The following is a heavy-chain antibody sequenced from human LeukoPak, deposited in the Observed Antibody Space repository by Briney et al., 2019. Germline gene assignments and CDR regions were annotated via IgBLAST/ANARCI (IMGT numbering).Heavy chain of an antibody. J-gene: IGHJ4*02. D-gene: IGHD2-21*02. Sequence: GGSLRLSCAAPGFTFSSYAMSWVRQAPGKGLEWVSAISGSGGSTYYADSVKGRFTISRDNSKNTLYLQMNSLRAEDTAVYYCAKVRSGGGDYYFDYWGQGTLVTVSS. V-gene: IGHV3-23*01. CDR2: ISGSGGST. CDR1: GFTFSSYA. CDR3: AKVRSGGGDYYFDY.